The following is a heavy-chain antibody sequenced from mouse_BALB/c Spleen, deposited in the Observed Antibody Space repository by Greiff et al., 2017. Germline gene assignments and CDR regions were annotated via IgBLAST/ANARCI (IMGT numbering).Heavy chain of an antibody. Sequence: QVQLQQSGPGLVAPSQSLSITCTVSGFSLTSYGVHWVRQPPGKGLEWLGVIWAGGSTNYNSALMSRLSISKDNSKSQVFLKMNSLQTDDTAMYYCARGNYGSPYYFDYWGQGTTLTVSS. CDR1: GFSLTSYG. J-gene: IGHJ2*01. CDR3: ARGNYGSPYYFDY. V-gene: IGHV2-9*02. CDR2: IWAGGST. D-gene: IGHD1-1*01.